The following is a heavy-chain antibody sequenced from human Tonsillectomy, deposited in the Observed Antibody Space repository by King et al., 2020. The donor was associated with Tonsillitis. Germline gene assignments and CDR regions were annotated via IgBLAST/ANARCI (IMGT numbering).Heavy chain of an antibody. V-gene: IGHV3-30-3*01. CDR1: EFSFNPYA. D-gene: IGHD6-13*01. Sequence: VQLVESGGGVVQPGRSLRLSCEAFEFSFNPYAMHWVRQAPGKGLEWVAVISYDGSNTYYADSVKGRFTISRDNSKNTLYLQMNSLRPEDTAVFYCARDPDYSTSRRKDAFDFWGQGTLVTVSS. CDR3: ARDPDYSTSRRKDAFDF. J-gene: IGHJ3*01. CDR2: ISYDGSNT.